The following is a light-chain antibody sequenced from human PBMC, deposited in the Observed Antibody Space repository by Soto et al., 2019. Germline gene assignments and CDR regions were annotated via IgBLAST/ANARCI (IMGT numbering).Light chain of an antibody. V-gene: IGLV2-14*01. CDR3: SSYTSSSTRV. CDR1: RSDVGGYNY. J-gene: IGLJ3*02. CDR2: EVS. Sequence: QSVLTQPASVSGSPGQSITIPCTETRSDVGGYNYVSWYQQHPGKAPKLMIYEVSNRPSGVSNRFSGSKSGNTASLTISGLQAEDEADYYCSSYTSSSTRVFGGGTKVTVL.